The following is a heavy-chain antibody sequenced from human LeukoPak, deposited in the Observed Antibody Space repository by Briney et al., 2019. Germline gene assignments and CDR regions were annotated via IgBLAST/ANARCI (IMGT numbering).Heavy chain of an antibody. CDR3: ARDVNYYDSSGYPLP. D-gene: IGHD3-22*01. CDR1: GGSISSYH. Sequence: SETLSLTCTVSGGSISSYHWSWIRQPPGKGLEWIGEINHSGSTNYNPSLKSRVTISVDTSKNQFSLKLSFVTAADTAVYYCARDVNYYDSSGYPLPWGQGTLVTVSS. V-gene: IGHV4-34*01. J-gene: IGHJ5*02. CDR2: INHSGST.